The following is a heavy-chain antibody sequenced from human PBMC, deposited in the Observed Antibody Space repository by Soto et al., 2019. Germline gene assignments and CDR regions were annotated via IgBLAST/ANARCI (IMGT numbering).Heavy chain of an antibody. CDR1: GFTFDDYA. J-gene: IGHJ4*02. V-gene: IGHV3-9*01. D-gene: IGHD4-17*01. CDR2: ISWNSGSI. CDR3: AKDFALYGDAPDY. Sequence: EVQLVESGGGLVQPGRSLRLSCAASGFTFDDYAMHWVRQAPGKGLEWVSGISWNSGSIGYADSVKGRFTISRDNAKNSLYLQMNSLRAEDTALYYCAKDFALYGDAPDYWGQGTLVTVSS.